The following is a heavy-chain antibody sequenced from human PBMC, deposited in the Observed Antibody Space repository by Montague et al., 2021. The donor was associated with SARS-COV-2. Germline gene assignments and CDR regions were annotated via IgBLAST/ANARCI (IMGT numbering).Heavy chain of an antibody. J-gene: IGHJ3*02. CDR3: ARVGRGSSWYEVAFGI. V-gene: IGHV4-61*02. CDR2: IHTSGST. Sequence: TLSLTCTVSGGSISYGSYFWTWIRQPAGKGLEWIGRIHTSGSTNYNPSLKSRVAISIDTSKDQFSLELSSVAAADTAVYYCARVGRGSSWYEVAFGIWGQGTMVTVSS. CDR1: GGSISYGSYF. D-gene: IGHD6-13*01.